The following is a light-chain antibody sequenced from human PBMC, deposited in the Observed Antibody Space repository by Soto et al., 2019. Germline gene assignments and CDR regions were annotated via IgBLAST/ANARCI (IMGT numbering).Light chain of an antibody. Sequence: EVVFTLSLDALSLYPGEGASLSCRASQSVHTFLAWYQQKPGQPPRLLIYGASTRAPGVPARFSGSGSGTDFTLTITSLEPEDFAVHYCHQLTTLPPDPFGQVARLAIK. V-gene: IGKV3-11*01. CDR1: QSVHTF. CDR2: GAS. J-gene: IGKJ5*01. CDR3: HQLTTLPPDP.